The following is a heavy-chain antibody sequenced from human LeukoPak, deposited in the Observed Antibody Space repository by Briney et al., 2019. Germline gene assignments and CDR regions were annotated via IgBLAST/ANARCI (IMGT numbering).Heavy chain of an antibody. J-gene: IGHJ3*02. V-gene: IGHV1-2*02. CDR1: GYTFTGYY. D-gene: IGHD3-22*01. Sequence: ASVKVSCKASGYTFTGYYMHWVRQAPGQGLEWMGWINPNSGGTNYAQKFQGGVTMTRDTSISTAYMELSRLRSDDTAVYYCARDITIVEPFDIWGQGTMVTVSS. CDR2: INPNSGGT. CDR3: ARDITIVEPFDI.